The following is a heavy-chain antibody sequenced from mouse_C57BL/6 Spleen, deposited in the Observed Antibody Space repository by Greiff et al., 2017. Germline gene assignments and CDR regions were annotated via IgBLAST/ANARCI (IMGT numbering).Heavy chain of an antibody. V-gene: IGHV1-42*01. D-gene: IGHD2-3*01. CDR3: ERSPSDGYYGDYFDY. CDR2: INPSTGGT. CDR1: GYSFTGYY. J-gene: IGHJ2*01. Sequence: VQLQQSGPELVKPGASVKISCKASGYSFTGYYMNWVKQSPEKSLEWIGEINPSTGGTTYNQKFKAKATLTVDKSSSTAYMQLKSLTSEDSAVYYCERSPSDGYYGDYFDYWGQGTTLTVSS.